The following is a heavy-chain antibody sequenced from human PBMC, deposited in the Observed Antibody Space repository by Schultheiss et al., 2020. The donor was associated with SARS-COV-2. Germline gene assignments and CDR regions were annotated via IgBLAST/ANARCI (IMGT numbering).Heavy chain of an antibody. D-gene: IGHD1-26*01. V-gene: IGHV4-30-2*01. J-gene: IGHJ1*01. CDR2: IYHSGST. CDR1: GGSFSSGGYS. Sequence: SETLSLTCGVSGGSFSSGGYSWSWIRQPPGKGLEWIGYIYHSGSTYYNPSLKSRVTISVDRSQNQFSLKLSSVTAADTAVYYCASNPVPGNSYYVFQRWGXGAXXTVSS. CDR3: ASNPVPGNSYYVFQR.